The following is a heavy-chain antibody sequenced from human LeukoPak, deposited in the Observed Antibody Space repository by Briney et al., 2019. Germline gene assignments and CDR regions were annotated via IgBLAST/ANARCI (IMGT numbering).Heavy chain of an antibody. D-gene: IGHD3-16*01. V-gene: IGHV3-7*04. CDR2: IKEDGSEN. Sequence: GGSLRLSCVASGFTFSDYWMSWVRQAPGEGLEWVANIKEDGSENYYVDSVRGRFTISRDNAKNSLYLQMNSLRAEDTAMYYCARAYAGGIFDSWGQGTLVTVSS. J-gene: IGHJ4*02. CDR1: GFTFSDYW. CDR3: ARAYAGGIFDS.